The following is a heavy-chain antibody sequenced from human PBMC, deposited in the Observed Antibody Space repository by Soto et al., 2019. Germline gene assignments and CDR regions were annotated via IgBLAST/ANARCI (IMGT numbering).Heavy chain of an antibody. CDR2: ISYIGST. J-gene: IGHJ5*02. CDR3: AIGIHGSSQYINWFDP. CDR1: GGSNSSGAYF. D-gene: IGHD2-15*01. Sequence: SETLFLTCTVSGGSNSSGAYFWNGIRQSPGKGLEWLGYISYIGSTYYNPTLKSRLAISRDTSMNQFSLNMTSVIDADTAVYFCAIGIHGSSQYINWFDPLGQGTPITVSS. V-gene: IGHV4-30-4*01.